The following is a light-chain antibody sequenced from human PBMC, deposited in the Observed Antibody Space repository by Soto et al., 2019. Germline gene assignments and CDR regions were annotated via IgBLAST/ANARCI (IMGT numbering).Light chain of an antibody. CDR2: LGS. J-gene: IGKJ5*01. CDR3: MQALQTPIT. CDR1: QSLLHRNGYNY. V-gene: IGKV2-28*01. Sequence: DIVVTQSPLSLPVTPGEPASITCRSSQSLLHRNGYNYLDWFLQKPGQSPQLLIYLGSNRASGVPDRFSGSGSGTDFTLKISRVEAEDVGVYYCMQALQTPITFGQGTRLEIK.